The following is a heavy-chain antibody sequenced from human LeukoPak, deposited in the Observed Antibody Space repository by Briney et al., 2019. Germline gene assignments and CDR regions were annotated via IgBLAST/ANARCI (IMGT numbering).Heavy chain of an antibody. CDR2: IYTSGST. V-gene: IGHV4-4*07. Sequence: SETLSLTCTVSGGSISSYYWSWIRQPAGKGLEWIGRIYTSGSTNYNPSLKSRVTMSVDTSKNQFSLKLNSVTAADTAVYYCARDQKSSSWSWGYYYMDVWGKGTTVTVSS. D-gene: IGHD6-13*01. J-gene: IGHJ6*03. CDR3: ARDQKSSSWSWGYYYMDV. CDR1: GGSISSYY.